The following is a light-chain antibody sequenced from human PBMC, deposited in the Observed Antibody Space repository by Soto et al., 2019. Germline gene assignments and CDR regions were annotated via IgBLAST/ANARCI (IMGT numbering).Light chain of an antibody. J-gene: IGKJ1*01. CDR2: DAS. Sequence: DIQMTQSPSTLSASVGDRVSITCRASQSVDRYLAWYQQKPGKAPHLLIYDASSLESGVPSRFSGSGSGTEFTLTISSLQPDDFTTFYCHQYKDYTWTFGQGTKVEV. V-gene: IGKV1-5*01. CDR1: QSVDRY. CDR3: HQYKDYTWT.